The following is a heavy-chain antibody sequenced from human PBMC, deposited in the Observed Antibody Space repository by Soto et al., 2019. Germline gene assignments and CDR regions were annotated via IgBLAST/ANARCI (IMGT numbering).Heavy chain of an antibody. CDR2: IYWDDDK. CDR1: GFSLTTRGVG. Sequence: QITLKESGPTLVKPTQTLTLTCTSSGFSLTTRGVGVGWIRQPPGKALECLALIYWDDDKRCSPSLQSRLSITKDTSKNQVVLTMTNVDPVDTATYYCAHIPNYYQYDWFDPWGQGTLVSVSS. J-gene: IGHJ5*02. CDR3: AHIPNYYQYDWFDP. D-gene: IGHD3-16*01. V-gene: IGHV2-5*02.